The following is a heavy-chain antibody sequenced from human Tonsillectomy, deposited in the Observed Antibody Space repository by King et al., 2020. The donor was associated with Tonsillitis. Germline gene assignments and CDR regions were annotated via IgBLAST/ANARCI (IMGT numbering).Heavy chain of an antibody. V-gene: IGHV5-51*03. D-gene: IGHD4-17*01. CDR3: ARRDYGDYTPGFVY. CDR2: IYPGDSDT. J-gene: IGHJ4*02. CDR1: GYSFTTYW. Sequence: QLVQSGAEVKKPGESLKIACKGSGYSFTTYWIGWVRQMPGKGLEWGGIIYPGDSDTRYSPSFQAQVTNSADKSIVTAYLQWSSLKASNTSMYDCARRDYGDYTPGFVYWGQGTLVTVSS.